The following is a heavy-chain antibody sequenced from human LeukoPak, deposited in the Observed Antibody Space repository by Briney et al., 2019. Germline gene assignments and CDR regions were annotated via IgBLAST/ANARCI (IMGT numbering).Heavy chain of an antibody. CDR3: AKESPYTSPRNYYFDY. Sequence: GGSLRLSCVASGFTFSNFAMSWVRQAPGKGLEWVSAISNGATATYYGDSVKGRSSISRDNSKNTVYLQINSLRADVTAIYYCAKESPYTSPRNYYFDYWGQGTLVTVSS. J-gene: IGHJ4*02. CDR1: GFTFSNFA. V-gene: IGHV3-23*01. CDR2: ISNGATAT. D-gene: IGHD1-14*01.